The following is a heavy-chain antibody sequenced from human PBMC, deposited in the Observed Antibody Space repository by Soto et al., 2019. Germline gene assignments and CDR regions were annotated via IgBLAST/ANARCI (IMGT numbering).Heavy chain of an antibody. J-gene: IGHJ6*03. CDR1: GYIFTSYG. Sequence: QVQLVQSGAELKKPGASAKVSCKASGYIFTSYGISWVRQAPGQGLEWMAWISVDSGNTNYAQNFQGRVTITTDTSASTAHMELRSLRSDATAAYYCARFNGSGTNYYMDVWGKGTTVIVSS. CDR2: ISVDSGNT. V-gene: IGHV1-18*01. CDR3: ARFNGSGTNYYMDV. D-gene: IGHD3-10*01.